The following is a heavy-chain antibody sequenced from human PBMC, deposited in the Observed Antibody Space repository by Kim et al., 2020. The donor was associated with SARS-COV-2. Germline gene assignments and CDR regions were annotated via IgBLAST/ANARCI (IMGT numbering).Heavy chain of an antibody. Sequence: SETLSLTCDVSGGSISSSNWWSWVRQPPGKGLEWIGEIYHSGSTNYNPSLKSRVTISVDKSKNQFSLKLSSVTAADTAVYYCARFLRYYDFWSGYYSGSGDYYGMDVWGQGTTVTVSS. CDR3: ARFLRYYDFWSGYYSGSGDYYGMDV. V-gene: IGHV4-4*02. CDR2: IYHSGST. CDR1: GGSISSSNW. D-gene: IGHD3-3*01. J-gene: IGHJ6*02.